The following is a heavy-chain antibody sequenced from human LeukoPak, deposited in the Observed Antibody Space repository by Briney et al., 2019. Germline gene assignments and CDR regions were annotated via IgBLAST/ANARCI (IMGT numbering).Heavy chain of an antibody. CDR3: ATPQYDILTGYLDWFDP. D-gene: IGHD3-9*01. J-gene: IGHJ5*02. V-gene: IGHV1-24*01. CDR2: FDPEDGET. Sequence: ASVKVSRTVSGYTLTELSMHWVRQAPGKGLEWMGGFDPEDGETIYAQKFQGRVTMTEDTSTDTAYMELSSLRSEDTAVYYCATPQYDILTGYLDWFDPWGQGTLVTVSS. CDR1: GYTLTELS.